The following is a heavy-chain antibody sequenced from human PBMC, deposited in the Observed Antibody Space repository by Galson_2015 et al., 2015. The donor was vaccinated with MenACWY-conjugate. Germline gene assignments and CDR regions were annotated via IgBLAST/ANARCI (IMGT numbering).Heavy chain of an antibody. CDR2: IKQDGSEK. V-gene: IGHV3-7*03. J-gene: IGHJ4*02. CDR1: GFSFSNAW. Sequence: SLRLSCAAPGFSFSNAWMSWVRQAPGKGLEWVANIKQDGSEKYYVDSVKGRFTISRDNAKNSLYLQMNSLRAEDTAVYYCAREYKGTEQWLFDFDYWGQGTLVTVSS. D-gene: IGHD6-19*01. CDR3: AREYKGTEQWLFDFDY.